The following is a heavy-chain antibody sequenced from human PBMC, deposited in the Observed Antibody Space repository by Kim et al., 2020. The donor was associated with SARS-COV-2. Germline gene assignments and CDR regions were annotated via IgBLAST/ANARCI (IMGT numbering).Heavy chain of an antibody. Sequence: VKGRFTISRDNAKNSLYLQMNSLRAEDTAVYYCARDWGYCSSTSCYTFDYWGQGTLVTVSS. V-gene: IGHV3-11*05. J-gene: IGHJ4*02. D-gene: IGHD2-2*02. CDR3: ARDWGYCSSTSCYTFDY.